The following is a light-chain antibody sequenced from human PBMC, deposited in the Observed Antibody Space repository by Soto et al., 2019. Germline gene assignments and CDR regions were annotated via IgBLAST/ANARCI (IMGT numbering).Light chain of an antibody. V-gene: IGLV1-51*01. Sequence: QSVLTQPPSGSAAPGQTVTISCSGSSSNIGINYVSWYQQLPGTAPKLLIYDNNKRPSRIPDRFSGSKSGTSATLGNTGLQTGDEADYYCGTWDSSLSAVVFGGGTKLTVL. CDR2: DNN. CDR1: SSNIGINY. CDR3: GTWDSSLSAVV. J-gene: IGLJ2*01.